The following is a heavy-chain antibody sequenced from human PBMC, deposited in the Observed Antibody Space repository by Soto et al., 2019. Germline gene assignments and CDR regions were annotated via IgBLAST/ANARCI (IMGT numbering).Heavy chain of an antibody. Sequence: PSETLSLTCTVSGGSMSTYYWDCIRQPPVKGLEWIGAMYYTGNKNYNPSLESRVTMSVDTSKNQFSLKRSAVTPTDTAVYYCARRSSSSLGSLFDPWGRGILVTVSA. D-gene: IGHD6-6*01. CDR2: MYYTGNK. V-gene: IGHV4-39*01. CDR3: ARRSSSSLGSLFDP. CDR1: GGSMSTYY. J-gene: IGHJ5*02.